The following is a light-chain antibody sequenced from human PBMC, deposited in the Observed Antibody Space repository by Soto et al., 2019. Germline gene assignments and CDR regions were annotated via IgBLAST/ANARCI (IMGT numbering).Light chain of an antibody. CDR2: GAS. CDR1: QSINTK. Sequence: DIVLTQSPATLSVSPGERATLSCRASQSINTKLAWYQQKPGQAPRLLIYGASYRATGIPDRFSGSGSGTEFTLTISSLQSVDFAVYYCQRYKNWPPITFGQGTRLEIK. CDR3: QRYKNWPPIT. V-gene: IGKV3-15*01. J-gene: IGKJ5*01.